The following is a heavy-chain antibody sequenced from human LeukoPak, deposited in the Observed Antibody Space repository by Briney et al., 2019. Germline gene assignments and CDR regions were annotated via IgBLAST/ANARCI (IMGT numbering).Heavy chain of an antibody. CDR1: GGTFSSYA. J-gene: IGHJ4*02. V-gene: IGHV1-69*05. D-gene: IGHD3-10*01. Sequence: SVKVSCKASGGTFSSYAISWVRQAPGQGLEWMGGIIPIFGTANYAQKFQGRVTMTRNTSISTAYMELSSLRSEDTAVYYCAREPPFGELYYEDYWGQGTLVTVSS. CDR3: AREPPFGELYYEDY. CDR2: IIPIFGTA.